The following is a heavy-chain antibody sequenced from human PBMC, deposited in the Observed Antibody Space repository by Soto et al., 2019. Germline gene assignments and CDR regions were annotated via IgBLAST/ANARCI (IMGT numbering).Heavy chain of an antibody. CDR3: ARLCTSCYPYYYYGMDV. CDR2: INPSGGST. CDR1: GYTFTSYY. J-gene: IGHJ6*02. Sequence: ASVKVSCKASGYTFTSYYMHWVRQAPGQGLEWMGIINPSGGSTSYAQKFQGRVTMTRDTSTSTVYMELSSLRSEDTAAYYCARLCTSCYPYYYYGMDVWGQGTTVTVSS. V-gene: IGHV1-46*01. D-gene: IGHD2-2*01.